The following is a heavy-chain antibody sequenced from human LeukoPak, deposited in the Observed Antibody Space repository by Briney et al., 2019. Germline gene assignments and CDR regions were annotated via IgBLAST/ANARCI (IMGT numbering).Heavy chain of an antibody. J-gene: IGHJ6*02. Sequence: GASVTVSCKASGGTFSSYAISWVRQAPGQGLEWMGGIIPIFGTANYAQKFQGRVTITADESTSTAYMELSSLRSEDTAVYYCARDQGSGRDYYYGMDVWGQGTTVTVSS. CDR3: ARDQGSGRDYYYGMDV. V-gene: IGHV1-69*13. CDR1: GGTFSSYA. CDR2: IIPIFGTA. D-gene: IGHD3-10*01.